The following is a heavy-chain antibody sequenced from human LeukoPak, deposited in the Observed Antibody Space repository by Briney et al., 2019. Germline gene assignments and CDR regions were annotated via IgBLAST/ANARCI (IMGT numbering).Heavy chain of an antibody. D-gene: IGHD1-26*01. CDR3: ARTSGSYWNWFDP. CDR2: IDSDGRST. Sequence: GSLRLSCAASGFTFSSYWMHWVRQAPGKGLVWVSRIDSDGRSTIYADSVKGRFTISRDNAKNSLYLQMNSLRAEDTAVYYCARTSGSYWNWFDPWGQGTLVTVSS. CDR1: GFTFSSYW. V-gene: IGHV3-74*01. J-gene: IGHJ5*02.